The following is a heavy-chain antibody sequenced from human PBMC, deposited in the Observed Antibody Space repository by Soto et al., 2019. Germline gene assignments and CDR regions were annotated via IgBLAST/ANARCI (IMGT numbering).Heavy chain of an antibody. Sequence: RSLTCTVSGGSISSSSYFWGWIRQPPGKGLEWIGNIHYRGSTYYNASLKGRVTISVDTSKNHFSLKLSSVTAADSAVYSCARGLGYYFDSWGQGMLVTVSS. J-gene: IGHJ4*02. V-gene: IGHV4-39*01. CDR2: IHYRGST. D-gene: IGHD5-12*01. CDR3: ARGLGYYFDS. CDR1: GGSISSSSYF.